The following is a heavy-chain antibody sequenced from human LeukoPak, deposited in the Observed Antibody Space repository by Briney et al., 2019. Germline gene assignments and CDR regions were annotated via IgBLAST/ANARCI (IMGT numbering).Heavy chain of an antibody. CDR1: GGSISSSTYF. J-gene: IGHJ5*02. Sequence: SETLSLTCTVSGGSISSSTYFWGWIRQPPGKGLEWIGTIYYSGSTYYNPSLKSRVTISVDSSKNQFSLRVSSVTAADTAVYYCARESLTWLQSRTSWFDPWGQGTLVTVSS. V-gene: IGHV4-39*07. CDR2: IYYSGST. D-gene: IGHD5-24*01. CDR3: ARESLTWLQSRTSWFDP.